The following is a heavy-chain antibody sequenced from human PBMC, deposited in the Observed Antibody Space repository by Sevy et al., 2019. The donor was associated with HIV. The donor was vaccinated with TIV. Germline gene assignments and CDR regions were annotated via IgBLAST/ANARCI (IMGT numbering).Heavy chain of an antibody. Sequence: SETLSLTCTVSGDSISSSFWSWIRQPPGKGLEWIGYISHSGSTNYSPSLKSRVTISVDTSKNQFSLKLNSVTAADTAVYYCTRDFYDNRPRGFDPWGQGILVTVSS. CDR1: GDSISSSF. CDR2: ISHSGST. CDR3: TRDFYDNRPRGFDP. J-gene: IGHJ5*02. D-gene: IGHD3-22*01. V-gene: IGHV4-59*12.